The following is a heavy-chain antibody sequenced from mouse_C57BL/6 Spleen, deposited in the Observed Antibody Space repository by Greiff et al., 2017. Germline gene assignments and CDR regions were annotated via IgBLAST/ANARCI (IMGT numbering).Heavy chain of an antibody. CDR2: ISDGGSYT. CDR3: ARDYYGSSPYWYCDV. Sequence: EVKVVESGGGLVKPGGSLKLSCAASGFTFSSYAMSWVRQTPEKRLEWVATISDGGSYTYYPDNVKGRFTISRDNAKNNLYLQMSHLKSEDTAMYYCARDYYGSSPYWYCDVWGTGTTVTVSS. J-gene: IGHJ1*03. V-gene: IGHV5-4*01. D-gene: IGHD1-1*01. CDR1: GFTFSSYA.